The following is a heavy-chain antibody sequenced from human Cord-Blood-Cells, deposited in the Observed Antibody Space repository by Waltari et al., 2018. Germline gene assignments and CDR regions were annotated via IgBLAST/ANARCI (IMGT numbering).Heavy chain of an antibody. D-gene: IGHD1-26*01. V-gene: IGHV3-7*01. CDR3: ARDRVGADALDI. J-gene: IGHJ3*02. CDR2: IKQDGSEK. Sequence: EVQLVESGGGLVQPGGSLRLSCAASGFTFSSYWMSWVRQAPGTGLEWVANIKQDGSEKYYVGSVRGRFTISRDNAKNSVYLQMNSLRAEDTAVYYCARDRVGADALDIWGQGTMVTVSS. CDR1: GFTFSSYW.